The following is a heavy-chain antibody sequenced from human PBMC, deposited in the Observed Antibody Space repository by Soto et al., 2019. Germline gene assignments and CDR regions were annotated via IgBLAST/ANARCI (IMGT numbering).Heavy chain of an antibody. J-gene: IGHJ3*02. V-gene: IGHV3-30*18. CDR2: ISYDGSNK. CDR3: AKDRAVTPMMWADRDDAFDI. Sequence: GGSLRLSCAASGFTFSSYGMHWVRQAPVKGLEWVAVISYDGSNKYYADSVKGRFTISRDNSKNTLYLQMNSLRAEDTAVYYCAKDRAVTPMMWADRDDAFDIWGQGTMVTVSS. D-gene: IGHD4-17*01. CDR1: GFTFSSYG.